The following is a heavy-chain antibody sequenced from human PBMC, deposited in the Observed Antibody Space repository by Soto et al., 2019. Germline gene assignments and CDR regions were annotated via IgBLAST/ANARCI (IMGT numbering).Heavy chain of an antibody. CDR3: ARAVGGYCSGGSCPPPYYYYYMDV. Sequence: SETLCLTCTVSGFSISSGGYYWSWIRQHPGKGLEWIGDIYYSGSTYYNPSLKSRVTISVDTSKNQFSLKLSSVTAADTAVYYCARAVGGYCSGGSCPPPYYYYYMDVWGKGTTVTVSS. J-gene: IGHJ6*03. CDR2: IYYSGST. D-gene: IGHD2-15*01. CDR1: GFSISSGGYY. V-gene: IGHV4-31*03.